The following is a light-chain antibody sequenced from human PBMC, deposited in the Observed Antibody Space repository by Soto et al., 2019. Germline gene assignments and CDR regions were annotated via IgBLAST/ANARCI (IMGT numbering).Light chain of an antibody. CDR3: NSYTRSATLV. J-gene: IGLJ2*01. V-gene: IGLV2-14*01. Sequence: QSALTQPASVSGSPGQSITISCTGTSSDVGAYNFVSWYQQYPGKAPKLIIYEVNNRPSGVSDRFSGFKSGNTASLTISGLQADDEADYYCNSYTRSATLVFGGGTKQTVL. CDR2: EVN. CDR1: SSDVGAYNF.